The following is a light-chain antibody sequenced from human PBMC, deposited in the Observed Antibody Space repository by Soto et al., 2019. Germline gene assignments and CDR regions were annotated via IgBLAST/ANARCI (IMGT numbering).Light chain of an antibody. J-gene: IGKJ5*01. Sequence: ELVLTHSPGTLSLSPGESATLSCRARQPVSSNFLAWYQQKPGQAPRLLIYGTSTRATGVPDRFSGSGSGTDFTLTISRLEPEDFAVYYCQQYGTTRITFGQGTRLEIK. V-gene: IGKV3-20*01. CDR3: QQYGTTRIT. CDR1: QPVSSNF. CDR2: GTS.